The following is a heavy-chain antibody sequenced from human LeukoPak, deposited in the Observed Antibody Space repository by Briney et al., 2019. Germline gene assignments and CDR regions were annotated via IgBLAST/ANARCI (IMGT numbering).Heavy chain of an antibody. V-gene: IGHV4-34*01. CDR2: INHSGST. CDR1: GGSFSGYY. CDR3: AREDSHDEKLDY. Sequence: SETLSLTCAVYGGSFSGYYWSWIRQPPGKGLEWIGEINHSGSTNYNPSLKSRVTISVDTSKNQFSLKLSSVTAADTAVYYCAREDSHDEKLDYWGQGTLVTVSS. D-gene: IGHD1-1*01. J-gene: IGHJ4*02.